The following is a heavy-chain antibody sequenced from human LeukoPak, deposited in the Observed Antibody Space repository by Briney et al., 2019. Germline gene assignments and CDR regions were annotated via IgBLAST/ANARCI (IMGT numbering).Heavy chain of an antibody. CDR2: IYPSGST. Sequence: SETLSSTASALGASTISYYGSWFRNPPGKGLNGFGRIYPSGSTNYNPSLKSRVTMSVDTSKNQFSLKLSSVTAADTAVYYCARTSPRAATFDSWGQGTLVTVSS. J-gene: IGHJ4*02. V-gene: IGHV4-4*07. D-gene: IGHD2-15*01. CDR1: GASTISYY. CDR3: ARTSPRAATFDS.